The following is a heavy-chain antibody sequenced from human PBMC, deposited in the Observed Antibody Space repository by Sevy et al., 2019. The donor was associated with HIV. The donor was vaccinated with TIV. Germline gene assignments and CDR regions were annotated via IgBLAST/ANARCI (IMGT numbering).Heavy chain of an antibody. J-gene: IGHJ3*01. CDR3: ARGVGAMYWPGAGEALDV. CDR1: GFSFSDHA. Sequence: GGSLRLSCAASGFSFSDHAMNWVRQAPGKGLEWVSFIAGTGGMTYYGDSVKGRFTISREDAKNQVYLQMNGLTAEDTAVYYCARGVGAMYWPGAGEALDVWGRGTMVTVSS. D-gene: IGHD1-26*01. CDR2: IAGTGGMT. V-gene: IGHV3-48*01.